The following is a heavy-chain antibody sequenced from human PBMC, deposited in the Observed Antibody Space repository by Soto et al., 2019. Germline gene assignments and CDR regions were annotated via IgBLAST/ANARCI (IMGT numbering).Heavy chain of an antibody. V-gene: IGHV1-69*19. J-gene: IGHJ4*02. CDR2: ISPMFGAA. CDR1: GGTFNTYA. D-gene: IGHD3-16*02. Sequence: QVQLVQSGAEMKKPGSSVKVSCQSSGGTFNTYAMNWVRQAPGQGPEWMGDISPMFGAANYAPKFQGRVTLTADESPGTSYMQLSSLTSADTSLYFCAREVQFITPAFVYWGQGTLVTVSS. CDR3: AREVQFITPAFVY.